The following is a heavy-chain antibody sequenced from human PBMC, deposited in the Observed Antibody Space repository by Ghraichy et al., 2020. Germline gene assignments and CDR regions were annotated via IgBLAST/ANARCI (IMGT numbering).Heavy chain of an antibody. V-gene: IGHV1-8*01. Sequence: ASVKVSCKASGYTFTSYDINWVRQATGQGLEWMGWVNPNSGNTGYAQKFQGRVTMTRNTSISTAYMELSSLRSEDTAVSYCARGSISSPNYSYYYMHVWRKGTTVTVSS. CDR3: ARGSISSPNYSYYYMHV. CDR2: VNPNSGNT. J-gene: IGHJ6*03. D-gene: IGHD6-13*01. CDR1: GYTFTSYD.